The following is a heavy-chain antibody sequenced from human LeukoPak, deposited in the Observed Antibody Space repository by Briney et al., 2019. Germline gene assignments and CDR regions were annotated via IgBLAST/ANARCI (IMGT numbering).Heavy chain of an antibody. CDR3: ATGGHVRVYDSSAYYGRY. J-gene: IGHJ4*02. CDR2: INPSGGST. V-gene: IGHV1-46*01. D-gene: IGHD3-22*01. Sequence: GASVKVSCKASGYTFTSYYMHWVRQAPGQGLEWMGIINPSGGSTSYAQKFQGRVTMTRDTSTSTVYMELSSLRSEDTAVYYCATGGHVRVYDSSAYYGRYWGQGTLVTVSS. CDR1: GYTFTSYY.